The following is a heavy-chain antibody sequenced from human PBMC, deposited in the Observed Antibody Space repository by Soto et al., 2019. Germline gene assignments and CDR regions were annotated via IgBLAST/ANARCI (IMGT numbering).Heavy chain of an antibody. Sequence: ASEKVSWEASGGTFRRCASSWVQQDNVQGLEWMGGIIPIFGTANYAQKFQGRVTITADESTSTAYMELSSLRSEDTAVYYCAGSIAVVSYYYYGMDVCGQGTTVTVSS. CDR3: AGSIAVVSYYYYGMDV. V-gene: IGHV1-69*13. CDR2: IIPIFGTA. J-gene: IGHJ6*02. D-gene: IGHD6-19*01. CDR1: GGTFRRCA.